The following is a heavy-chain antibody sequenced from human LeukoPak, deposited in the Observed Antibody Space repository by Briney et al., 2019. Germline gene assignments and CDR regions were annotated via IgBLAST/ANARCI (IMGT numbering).Heavy chain of an antibody. CDR1: GGTFSSYA. CDR3: ARDGNPLDY. Sequence: ASVKVSCKASGGTFSSYAISWVRQAPGQGLEWMGRIIPIFGIANYAQKFQGRVTITADKSTSTAYTELSSLRSEDTAVYYCARDGNPLDYWGQGTLVTVSS. CDR2: IIPIFGIA. V-gene: IGHV1-69*04. D-gene: IGHD1-26*01. J-gene: IGHJ4*02.